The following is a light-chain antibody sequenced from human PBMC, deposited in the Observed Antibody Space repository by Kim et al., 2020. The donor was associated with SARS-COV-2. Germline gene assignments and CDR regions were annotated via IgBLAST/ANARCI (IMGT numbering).Light chain of an antibody. J-gene: IGLJ2*01. Sequence: ALGQTVRITCQGDSLRSYYASWYQHKPGQAPVLVIYGKNNRPSGIPDRFSRSSSGNTASLTITGAQAEDEAVYYCNSRDSSGNHLVFGGGTQLTVL. CDR2: GKN. CDR1: SLRSYY. CDR3: NSRDSSGNHLV. V-gene: IGLV3-19*01.